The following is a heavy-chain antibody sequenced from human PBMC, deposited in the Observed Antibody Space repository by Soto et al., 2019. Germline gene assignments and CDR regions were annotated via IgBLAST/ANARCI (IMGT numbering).Heavy chain of an antibody. CDR2: INPSGGST. J-gene: IGHJ5*02. CDR1: GYTFTSYY. V-gene: IGHV1-46*01. D-gene: IGHD6-6*01. CDR3: AREEGRYSSSSLSWFDP. Sequence: QVQLVQSGAEVKKPGASVKVSCKASGYTFTSYYMHWVRQAPGQGLEWMGIINPSGGSTSYAQKYQGRVTMTRDTSTSTVYMELSSLRSEDTAVYYCAREEGRYSSSSLSWFDPWGQGTLVTVSS.